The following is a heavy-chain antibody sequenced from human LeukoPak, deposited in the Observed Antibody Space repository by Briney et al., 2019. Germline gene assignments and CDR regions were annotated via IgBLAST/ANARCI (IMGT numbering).Heavy chain of an antibody. D-gene: IGHD2-8*01. CDR3: AKHPFSSLGPNGPPDY. V-gene: IGHV3-30*02. Sequence: GGSLRLSCIASGFSFSSYGMHWVRQAPGKGLEWVTFIRYDASNKYYADSVRGRFTISRDNSRNTLYLQMNSLRTEDTAVYYCAKHPFSSLGPNGPPDYWGQGTLVTVSS. CDR1: GFSFSSYG. CDR2: IRYDASNK. J-gene: IGHJ4*02.